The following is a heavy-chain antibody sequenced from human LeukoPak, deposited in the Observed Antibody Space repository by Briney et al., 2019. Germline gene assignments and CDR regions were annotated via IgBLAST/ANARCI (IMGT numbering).Heavy chain of an antibody. Sequence: GGSLRLSCAASGFTITNAWMSWVRQAPGKGLEWVGRIKSKTDGGTTDYAAPVKGRFTISRDDSRNTLYLQMNSLKTEDTAVYYCTRVNYAAFDCWGQGTLVTVSS. J-gene: IGHJ4*02. CDR3: TRVNYAAFDC. V-gene: IGHV3-15*01. D-gene: IGHD3-16*01. CDR1: GFTITNAW. CDR2: IKSKTDGGTT.